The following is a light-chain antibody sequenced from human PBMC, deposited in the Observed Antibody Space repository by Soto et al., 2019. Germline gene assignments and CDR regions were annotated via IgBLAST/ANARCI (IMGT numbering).Light chain of an antibody. CDR2: EVS. CDR3: NSYASSSTWV. V-gene: IGLV2-14*01. J-gene: IGLJ3*02. Sequence: QSALTQPASVSGSPGQSITISCTGTSSDVGGYKYVSWYQQYPGKAPKLMIYEVSNRPSGVSNRFSGSKSGSTASLTISGLQAEDEADYYCNSYASSSTWVFGGGTKLTVL. CDR1: SSDVGGYKY.